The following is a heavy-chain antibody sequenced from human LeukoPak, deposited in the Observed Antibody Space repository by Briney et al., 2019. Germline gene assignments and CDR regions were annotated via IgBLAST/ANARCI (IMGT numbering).Heavy chain of an antibody. V-gene: IGHV3-13*01. CDR2: IGTASDT. J-gene: IGHJ6*03. Sequence: GGSLRLSCAASGFTFSSFDMHWVRQPTGQGLEWVSTIGTASDTYYPGSVKGRFTLSRDNAKNSLYLQMNSLTAGDTAVYYCARGPPRGKYYYMDVWGKGTTVTVSS. D-gene: IGHD1-1*01. CDR3: ARGPPRGKYYYMDV. CDR1: GFTFSSFD.